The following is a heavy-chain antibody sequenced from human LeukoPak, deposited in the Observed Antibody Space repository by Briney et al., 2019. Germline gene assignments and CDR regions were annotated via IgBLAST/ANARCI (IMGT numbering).Heavy chain of an antibody. CDR2: ISYDGSNK. V-gene: IGHV3-30-3*01. CDR3: ARDLHAGSSSWSFDY. CDR1: GFTFSSYA. J-gene: IGHJ4*02. D-gene: IGHD6-13*01. Sequence: GGSLRLSCAASGFTFSSYAMHWVRQAPGKGLEWVAVISYDGSNKYYADSVKGRFTISRDNSKNTLYLQMNSLRAEDTAVYYCARDLHAGSSSWSFDYWGQGTLVTVSS.